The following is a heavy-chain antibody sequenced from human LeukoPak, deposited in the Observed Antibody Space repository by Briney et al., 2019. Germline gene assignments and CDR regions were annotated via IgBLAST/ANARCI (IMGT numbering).Heavy chain of an antibody. V-gene: IGHV3-23*01. CDR1: GFAFSNYA. CDR3: DKGPRPDLTVLHTLEN. Sequence: GGSLRLSCAASGFAFSNYAMSWVRQAAGRGLEWVATISSRGESTHDADSVKGRFTISRDNSKNSLYLQMDSLRAEDTAVYLCDKGPRPDLTVLHTLENWGQGTLVSVSS. D-gene: IGHD1-14*01. J-gene: IGHJ4*02. CDR2: ISSRGEST.